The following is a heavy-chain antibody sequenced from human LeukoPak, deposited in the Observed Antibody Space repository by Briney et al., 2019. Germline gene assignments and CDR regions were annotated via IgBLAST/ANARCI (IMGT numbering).Heavy chain of an antibody. V-gene: IGHV3-7*01. J-gene: IGHJ3*02. CDR1: GFTFSSYW. CDR3: ARDPNWLAGALDI. CDR2: IKQDGSEK. D-gene: IGHD3-9*01. Sequence: GGSLRLSCTASGFTFSSYWMSWVRQAPGEGLEWVANIKQDGSEKYYVDSVKGRFTISRDNAKNSLYLQMNSLRAEDTAVYYCARDPNWLAGALDIWGQGTMVTVSS.